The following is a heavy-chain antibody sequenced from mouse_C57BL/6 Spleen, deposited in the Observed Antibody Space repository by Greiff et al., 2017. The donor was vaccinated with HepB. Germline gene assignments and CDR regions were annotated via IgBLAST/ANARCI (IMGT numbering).Heavy chain of an antibody. V-gene: IGHV1-76*01. D-gene: IGHD2-4*01. CDR3: ARGDDYDGGDH. Sequence: QVQLQQSGAELVRPGASVKLSCKASGYTFTDYYINWVKQRPGQGLEWIARIYPGSGNTYYNEKFKGKATLTAEKSSSTAYMQLSSLTSEDSAVYCCARGDDYDGGDHWGQGTSVTVSS. CDR1: GYTFTDYY. J-gene: IGHJ4*01. CDR2: IYPGSGNT.